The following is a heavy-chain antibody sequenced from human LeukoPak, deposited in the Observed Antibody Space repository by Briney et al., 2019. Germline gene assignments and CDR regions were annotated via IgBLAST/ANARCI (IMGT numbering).Heavy chain of an antibody. Sequence: QPGGSLRLSCAASGFTFSSSAMSWVRQAPGKGLEWVSTLSNTGTTTYYADSVKGRFSISRHNSKTTLYLQMNSLRAEDTAVYYCAISSSGDNGYYYGMDVWGQGATVTVSS. V-gene: IGHV3-23*01. D-gene: IGHD3-3*01. CDR3: AISSSGDNGYYYGMDV. CDR1: GFTFSSSA. CDR2: LSNTGTTT. J-gene: IGHJ6*02.